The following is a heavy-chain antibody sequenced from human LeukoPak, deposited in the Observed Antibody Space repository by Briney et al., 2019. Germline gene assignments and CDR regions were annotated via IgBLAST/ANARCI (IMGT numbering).Heavy chain of an antibody. Sequence: GGSLRLSCAASGFTFSDYEMNWARQAPSKGLEWISYISTAGSAKYYAESVKGRFTISRDNAKDSLYLHMNSLRVEDTAVYFCARGGPARSWVYWGQGTRVTVSS. CDR1: GFTFSDYE. CDR2: ISTAGSAK. D-gene: IGHD2-2*01. V-gene: IGHV3-48*03. J-gene: IGHJ4*02. CDR3: ARGGPARSWVY.